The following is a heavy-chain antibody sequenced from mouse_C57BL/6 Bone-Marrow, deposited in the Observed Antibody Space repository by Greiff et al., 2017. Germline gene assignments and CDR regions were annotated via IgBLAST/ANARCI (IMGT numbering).Heavy chain of an antibody. V-gene: IGHV5-6*01. D-gene: IGHD2-3*01. CDR1: GFTFSSYG. Sequence: EVKLMESGGALVKPGGSLKLSCAASGFTFSSYGMSWVRQTPDKRLEWVATISSGGSYTYYPASVKGRFTISRDNAKNTLYLQMSSLKSEDTAMYYCARHGDGYPFAYWGQGTLVTVSA. J-gene: IGHJ3*01. CDR2: ISSGGSYT. CDR3: ARHGDGYPFAY.